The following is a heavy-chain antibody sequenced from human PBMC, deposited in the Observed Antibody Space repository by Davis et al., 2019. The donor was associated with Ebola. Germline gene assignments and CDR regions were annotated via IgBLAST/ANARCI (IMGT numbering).Heavy chain of an antibody. CDR1: GFTFSSYA. J-gene: IGHJ4*02. CDR3: AKVRGSGSYYFDY. V-gene: IGHV3-23*01. Sequence: GESLKISCAASGFTFSSYAMSWVRQAPGKGLEWVSAISGSGGSTYYADSVKGRFTISRDNSKNTLYLQMNSLRAEDTAVYYCAKVRGSGSYYFDYWGQGTLVTVSS. D-gene: IGHD1-26*01. CDR2: ISGSGGST.